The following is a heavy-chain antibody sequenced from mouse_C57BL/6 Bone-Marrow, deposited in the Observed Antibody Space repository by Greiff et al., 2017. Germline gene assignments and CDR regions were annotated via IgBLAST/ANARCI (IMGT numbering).Heavy chain of an antibody. Sequence: EVQVVESGGGLVKPGGSLKLSCAASGFTFSSYAMSWVRQTPEKRLEWVATISDGGSYTYYPDNVKGRFTISRDNAKNNLYLQMSHLKSEDTAMYYCAREGYEYDADYYAMDYWGQGTSVTVSS. CDR2: ISDGGSYT. CDR3: AREGYEYDADYYAMDY. CDR1: GFTFSSYA. J-gene: IGHJ4*01. D-gene: IGHD2-4*01. V-gene: IGHV5-4*01.